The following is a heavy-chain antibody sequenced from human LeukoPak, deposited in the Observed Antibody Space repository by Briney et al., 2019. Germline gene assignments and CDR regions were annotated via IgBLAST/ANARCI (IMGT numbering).Heavy chain of an antibody. CDR3: ATSDDAAGTS. Sequence: GGSLRLSCAASGFRFSTFWMSWVRQAPGKGLDWVANINQNGGVKHYVDSVKGRFTISRDNAKDSLYLQMTSLRADDTAVYYCATSDDAAGTSWGQGTLVTVSS. D-gene: IGHD6-25*01. J-gene: IGHJ5*02. CDR2: INQNGGVK. CDR1: GFRFSTFW. V-gene: IGHV3-7*01.